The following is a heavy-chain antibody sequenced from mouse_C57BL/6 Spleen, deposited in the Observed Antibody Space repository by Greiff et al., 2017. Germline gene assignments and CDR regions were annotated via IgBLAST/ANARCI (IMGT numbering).Heavy chain of an antibody. D-gene: IGHD1-1*01. V-gene: IGHV1-9*01. CDR3: ARLGYYGGPVDY. CDR2: IFPGSGGT. CDR1: GYTFTGYW. Sequence: QVQLQQSGAELMKPGASVKLSCKASGYTFTGYWIEWVKQRPGHGLEWIGEIFPGSGGTNYNEKFKGKATFTADTSSTTAYMQLSSLTTEDSAIYDCARLGYYGGPVDYWGQGTTLTVSS. J-gene: IGHJ2*01.